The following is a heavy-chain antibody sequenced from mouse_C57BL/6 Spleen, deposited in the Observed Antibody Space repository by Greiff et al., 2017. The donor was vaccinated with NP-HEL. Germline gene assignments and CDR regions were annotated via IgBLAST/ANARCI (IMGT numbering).Heavy chain of an antibody. D-gene: IGHD2-1*01. CDR3: ARIYYGNYGAMDY. CDR2: INPSNGGT. J-gene: IGHJ4*01. V-gene: IGHV1-53*01. CDR1: GYTFTSYW. Sequence: VKLQQPGTELVKPGASVKLSCKASGYTFTSYWMHWVKQRPGQGLEWIGNINPSNGGTNYNEKFKSKATLTVDKSSSTAYMQLSSLTSEDSAVYYCARIYYGNYGAMDYWGQGTSVTVSS.